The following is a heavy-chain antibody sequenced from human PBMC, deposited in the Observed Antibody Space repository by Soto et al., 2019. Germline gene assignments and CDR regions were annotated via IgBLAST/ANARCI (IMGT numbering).Heavy chain of an antibody. J-gene: IGHJ6*02. D-gene: IGHD3-9*01. CDR1: GGTFSSYA. V-gene: IGHV1-69*01. CDR2: IIPIFGTA. Sequence: QVQLVQSGAEVKKPGFSVKVSCKASGGTFSSYAISWVRQAPGQGLEWMGGIIPIFGTANYAQKFQGRVTITADESTSTAYMELSSLRSEDTAVYYCARDGILTGYYLRYGMDVWGQGTTVTVSS. CDR3: ARDGILTGYYLRYGMDV.